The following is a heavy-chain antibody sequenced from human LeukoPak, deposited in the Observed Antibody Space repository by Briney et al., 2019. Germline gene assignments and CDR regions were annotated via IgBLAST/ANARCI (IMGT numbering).Heavy chain of an antibody. D-gene: IGHD1-26*01. CDR1: GFTFSSSA. Sequence: GGSLRLSCTASGFTFSSSAMTWVRQAPGKGLEWVSAISDSGGDSIYTDSVKDRFTISRDNSKNTLYLQMNSLRAEDTALYYCAKGGSYAPLDYWGQGTLVTVS. V-gene: IGHV3-23*01. J-gene: IGHJ4*02. CDR2: ISDSGGDS. CDR3: AKGGSYAPLDY.